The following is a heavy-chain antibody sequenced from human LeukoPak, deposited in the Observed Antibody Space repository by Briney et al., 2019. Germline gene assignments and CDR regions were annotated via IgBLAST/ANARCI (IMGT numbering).Heavy chain of an antibody. CDR1: GYTFTSYG. J-gene: IGHJ4*02. CDR3: ARGYPGGIAAAPYFDY. CDR2: ISAYNGNT. V-gene: IGHV1-18*04. D-gene: IGHD6-13*01. Sequence: GASVKVSCKASGYTFTSYGISWVRQAPGQGLEWMGWISAYNGNTNYAQKLQGRVTMTTDTSTSTAYMELRSLRSDDTAVYYCARGYPGGIAAAPYFDYWGQGTLVTVSS.